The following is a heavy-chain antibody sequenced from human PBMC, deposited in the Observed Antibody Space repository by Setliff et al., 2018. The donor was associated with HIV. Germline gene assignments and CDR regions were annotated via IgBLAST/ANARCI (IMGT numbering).Heavy chain of an antibody. CDR3: ARNTDVDSVYRPFHI. J-gene: IGHJ3*02. CDR1: GFTFSDQP. Sequence: GGSLRLSCEGSGFTFSDQPMSWVRQAPGKGLEWVSAISGSGGSTWYADSVKGRFTISRDNSKNTLYLQMNSLRAEDTAVYYCARNTDVDSVYRPFHIWGQGTMVTVSS. CDR2: ISGSGGST. V-gene: IGHV3-23*01. D-gene: IGHD1-26*01.